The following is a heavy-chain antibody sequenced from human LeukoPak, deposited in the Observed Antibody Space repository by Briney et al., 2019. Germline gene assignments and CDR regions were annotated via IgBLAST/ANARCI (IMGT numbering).Heavy chain of an antibody. Sequence: ASVKVSFKSSGYTFTGYYMHWVRQAPGPGLEWMGWINTNSGGTNYAQKFQGRVTMTRDTSISTAYMELSRLRSDDTAVYYCARDGLMVYAIGDNWFDPWGQGTLVTVAS. CDR2: INTNSGGT. CDR3: ARDGLMVYAIGDNWFDP. V-gene: IGHV1-2*02. D-gene: IGHD2-8*01. CDR1: GYTFTGYY. J-gene: IGHJ5*02.